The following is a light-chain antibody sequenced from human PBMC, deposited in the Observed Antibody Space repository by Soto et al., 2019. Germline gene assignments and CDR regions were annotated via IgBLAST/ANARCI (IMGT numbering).Light chain of an antibody. Sequence: DIQMTQSPSSLSASVGDRVTITCRASHDIRNYLNWYQQNSGKAPRLLIYDASNLATGVPSRFSGSGSGTHFTLTINSLQPEDIATYYCQQYDNLPIFGPGTKVNVK. J-gene: IGKJ3*01. CDR1: HDIRNY. CDR2: DAS. CDR3: QQYDNLPI. V-gene: IGKV1-33*01.